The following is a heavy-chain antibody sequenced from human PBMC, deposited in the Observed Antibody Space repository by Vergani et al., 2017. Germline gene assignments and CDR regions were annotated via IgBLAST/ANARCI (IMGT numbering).Heavy chain of an antibody. CDR3: AKDPSRLDCSSTSCYSSYYYYGMDV. V-gene: IGHV3-30*18. CDR1: GFIFSSYG. Sequence: QVQLVESGGGVVQPGRSLRLSCAASGFIFSSYGMHWVRQAPGKGLEWVAVISYDGSNKYYADSVKGRFTISRDNAKNSLYLQMNSLRAEDTALYYCAKDPSRLDCSSTSCYSSYYYYGMDVWGQGTTVTVSS. D-gene: IGHD2-2*02. CDR2: ISYDGSNK. J-gene: IGHJ6*02.